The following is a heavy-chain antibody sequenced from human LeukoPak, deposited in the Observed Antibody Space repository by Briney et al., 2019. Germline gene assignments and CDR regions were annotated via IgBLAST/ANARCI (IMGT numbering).Heavy chain of an antibody. J-gene: IGHJ3*02. V-gene: IGHV1-3*01. CDR2: INAGNGNT. CDR3: AGCGGDCYQLHDAFDI. Sequence: ASVKVSCKASGYTFTSYAMHWVRQAPGQRLEWMGWINAGNGNTKYSQKFQGRVTITRDTSASTAYMELSSLRSEDTAVYYCAGCGGDCYQLHDAFDIWGQGTMVTVSS. D-gene: IGHD2-21*01. CDR1: GYTFTSYA.